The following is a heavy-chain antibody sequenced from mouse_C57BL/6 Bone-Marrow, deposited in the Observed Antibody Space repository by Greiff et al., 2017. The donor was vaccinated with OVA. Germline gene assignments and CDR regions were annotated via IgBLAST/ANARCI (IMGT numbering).Heavy chain of an antibody. V-gene: IGHV1-64*01. CDR3: ARHGYFPAWFAY. Sequence: QVQLQQPGAELVKPGASVKLSCKASGYTFTSYWMHWVKQRPGQGLEWIGMIHPTSGCTNYNEKFKGKATLTVDKSSSTAYMQLSSLTSEDSAVYCCARHGYFPAWFAYWGQGTLVTVSA. J-gene: IGHJ3*01. D-gene: IGHD2-3*01. CDR2: IHPTSGCT. CDR1: GYTFTSYW.